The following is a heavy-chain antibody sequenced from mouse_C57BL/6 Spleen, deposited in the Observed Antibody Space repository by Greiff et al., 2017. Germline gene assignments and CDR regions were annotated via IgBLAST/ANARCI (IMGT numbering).Heavy chain of an antibody. CDR1: GFTFSSYT. J-gene: IGHJ2*01. Sequence: EVQLQESGGGLVKPGGSLKLSCAASGFTFSSYTMSWVRQTPEKRLEWVATISGGGGNTYYPDSVKGRFTISRDNAKNTLYLQMSSLRSEEPALYYCARLPNLDYWGQGTTLTVSS. V-gene: IGHV5-9*01. D-gene: IGHD6-1*01. CDR2: ISGGGGNT. CDR3: ARLPNLDY.